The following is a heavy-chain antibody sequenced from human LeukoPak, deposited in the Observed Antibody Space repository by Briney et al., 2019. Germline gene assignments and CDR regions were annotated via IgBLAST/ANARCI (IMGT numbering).Heavy chain of an antibody. V-gene: IGHV1-46*01. D-gene: IGHD5-12*01. J-gene: IGHJ4*02. CDR2: INPIGGTT. CDR1: GYTFTSYY. CDR3: ARGRGYSGYDPWPLDY. Sequence: VASVKVSCKASGYTFTSYYMHWVRQAPGEGLEWMGIINPIGGTTAYAQKFQGRVTMTRDTSTSTVYMELSSLRSEDTAVYYCARGRGYSGYDPWPLDYWGQGTLVTVSS.